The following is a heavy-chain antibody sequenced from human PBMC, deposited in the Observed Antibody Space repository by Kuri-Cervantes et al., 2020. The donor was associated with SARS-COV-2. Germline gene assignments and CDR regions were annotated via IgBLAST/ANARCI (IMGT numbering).Heavy chain of an antibody. J-gene: IGHJ4*02. V-gene: IGHV4-59*01. Sequence: SETLSLTCTVSGGSISSYYWSWIRQPPGKGLEWIGYIYYSGSTNYKPSLKSRVTISVDTSKNQFSLKLSSVTAEDTALYYCAKALGYSGYDPYYFDYWGQGTLVTVSS. CDR2: IYYSGST. CDR3: AKALGYSGYDPYYFDY. CDR1: GGSISSYY. D-gene: IGHD5-12*01.